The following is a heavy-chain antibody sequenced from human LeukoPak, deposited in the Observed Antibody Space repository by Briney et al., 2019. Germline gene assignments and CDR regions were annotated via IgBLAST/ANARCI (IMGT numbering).Heavy chain of an antibody. CDR3: AREPIYYYDSSGYVDA. J-gene: IGHJ3*01. CDR1: GFTVSSNY. V-gene: IGHV3-66*02. Sequence: PGGSLRLSCAACGFTVSSNYMSWVRQAPGKGLEWVSVIYSGGSTYYADSVKGRFTISRDNSKNTLYLQMNSLRAEDTAVYYCAREPIYYYDSSGYVDAWGQGTMVTVSS. D-gene: IGHD3-22*01. CDR2: IYSGGST.